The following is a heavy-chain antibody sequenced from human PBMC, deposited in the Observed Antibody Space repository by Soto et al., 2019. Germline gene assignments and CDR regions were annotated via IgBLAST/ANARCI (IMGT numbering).Heavy chain of an antibody. J-gene: IGHJ3*02. D-gene: IGHD1-26*01. CDR3: AEREWVGGGHDI. V-gene: IGHV4-4*07. Sequence: QVQLQESGPGLVKPSETLSLTCTVSGGSISGYYWSWIRQPAGKGLEWIGRIYSSGSTNDNPSLRSRVSMSVNTSRNQFSRGRNCGTAADTAGFYWAEREWVGGGHDIWGQGTMVTVSS. CDR2: IYSSGST. CDR1: GGSISGYY.